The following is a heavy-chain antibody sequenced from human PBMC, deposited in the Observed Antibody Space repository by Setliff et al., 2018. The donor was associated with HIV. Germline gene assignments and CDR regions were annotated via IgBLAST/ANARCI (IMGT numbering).Heavy chain of an antibody. Sequence: PSETLSLTCTVSGGSISGYYWSWIRQPPGKGLEYIGSIFFTGNTIYNPSLKARVTLSEDMSKNQVFLRLSSVTAADTAVYYCVRGYCSSTTCYEDYYYMDVWGKGSTVTVSS. D-gene: IGHD2-2*01. J-gene: IGHJ6*03. V-gene: IGHV4-59*01. CDR2: IFFTGNT. CDR3: VRGYCSSTTCYEDYYYMDV. CDR1: GGSISGYY.